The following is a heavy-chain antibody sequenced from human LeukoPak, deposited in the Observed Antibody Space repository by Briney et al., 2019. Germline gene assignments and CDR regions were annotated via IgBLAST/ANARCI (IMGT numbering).Heavy chain of an antibody. D-gene: IGHD3-3*01. CDR1: GYSFTSYW. CDR2: IYPGDSDT. Sequence: GESLKISCKGSGYSFTSYWIGWVRQMPGKGLERMGIIYPGDSDTRYSPSFQGQVTISADKSISTAYLQWSSLKASDTAMYYCARHITIFGVLAEGDYYYMDVWGKGTTVTVSS. CDR3: ARHITIFGVLAEGDYYYMDV. V-gene: IGHV5-51*01. J-gene: IGHJ6*03.